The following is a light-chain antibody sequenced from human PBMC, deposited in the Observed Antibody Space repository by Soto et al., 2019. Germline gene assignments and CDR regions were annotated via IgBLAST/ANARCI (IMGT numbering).Light chain of an antibody. J-gene: IGKJ1*01. V-gene: IGKV1-6*01. CDR2: AAS. CDR3: LQDYNYPWT. Sequence: IQMTQSPSSLSASVGDRGTITFRASQGIRNDLGWYQEKPGKAPKLLVYAASSLQSRVPSRFIARGSRTDFTLTISSLQPEDFATYYCLQDYNYPWTFGQGTKVDIK. CDR1: QGIRND.